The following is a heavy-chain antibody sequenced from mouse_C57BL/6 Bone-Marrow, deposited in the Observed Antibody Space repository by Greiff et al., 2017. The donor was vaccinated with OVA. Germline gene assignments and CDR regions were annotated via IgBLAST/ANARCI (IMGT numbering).Heavy chain of an antibody. CDR3: AIRYYPGSWFAY. CDR2: ISNGGGST. V-gene: IGHV5-12*01. Sequence: EVKLVQSGGGLVKPGGSLKLSCAASGFNFSDYYMYWVRQTPEKRLEWVAYISNGGGSTYYTDTVKGRFTISRDTSKNTLYLQISRLNSEDTAIYYCAIRYYPGSWFAYWGQGTLVTVSA. J-gene: IGHJ3*01. CDR1: GFNFSDYY. D-gene: IGHD1-1*02.